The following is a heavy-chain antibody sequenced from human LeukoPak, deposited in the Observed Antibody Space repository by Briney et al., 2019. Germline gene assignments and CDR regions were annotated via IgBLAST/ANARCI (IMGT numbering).Heavy chain of an antibody. J-gene: IGHJ4*02. Sequence: KVSRKASGYTFTSYDINWVRQAAGQGLEWMGIIYPDDSDARYSPSFQGQVSISADKSITTAYLQWSSLKASDTAMYYCARHRGYGGDYDYWGQGTLVTVSS. CDR1: GYTFTSYD. V-gene: IGHV5-51*01. CDR3: ARHRGYGGDYDY. CDR2: IYPDDSDA. D-gene: IGHD2-21*01.